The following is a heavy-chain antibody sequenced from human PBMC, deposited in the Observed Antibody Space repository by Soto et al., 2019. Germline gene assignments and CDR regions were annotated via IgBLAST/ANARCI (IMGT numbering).Heavy chain of an antibody. V-gene: IGHV3-48*02. D-gene: IGHD5-18*01. CDR1: GFTFSSYS. CDR2: ISSSSSTI. J-gene: IGHJ4*02. CDR3: ARDGRSFWHSYGYDY. Sequence: GESLKISCAASGFTFSSYSMNWVRQAPGKGLEWVSYISSSSSTIYYADSVKGRFTISRDNAKNSLYLQMNSLRDEDTAVYYCARDGRSFWHSYGYDYWGQGTLVTVSS.